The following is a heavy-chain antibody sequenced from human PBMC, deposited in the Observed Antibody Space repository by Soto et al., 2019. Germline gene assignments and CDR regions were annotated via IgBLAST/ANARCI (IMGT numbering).Heavy chain of an antibody. J-gene: IGHJ6*03. CDR1: GESMTSTNHY. V-gene: IGHV4-39*02. Sequence: SETLSLTCTVSGESMTSTNHYWGWIRQPPGKGLEWVATIFHTGTTYYNPSLMSRVSISVDTSKNHFSLKLSSVTAADTAVYYCARRVSGYEDYYYYYMDVWGKGTTVTVSS. CDR3: ARRVSGYEDYYYYYMDV. CDR2: IFHTGTT. D-gene: IGHD5-12*01.